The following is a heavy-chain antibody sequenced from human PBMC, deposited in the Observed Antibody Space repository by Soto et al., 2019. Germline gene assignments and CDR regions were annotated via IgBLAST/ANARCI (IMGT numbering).Heavy chain of an antibody. Sequence: QVQLVQSGAEVKKPGASVKVSCKASGYTFTSYGISWVRQAPGQGLEWMGWISAYNGNTNYAQKLKGRVTMTTDTSRSTADLVLRSLRPDDTAVYYCARDREYHLHRGWFDPWGQGTLVTVSS. CDR3: ARDREYHLHRGWFDP. CDR2: ISAYNGNT. D-gene: IGHD2-2*01. CDR1: GYTFTSYG. J-gene: IGHJ5*02. V-gene: IGHV1-18*01.